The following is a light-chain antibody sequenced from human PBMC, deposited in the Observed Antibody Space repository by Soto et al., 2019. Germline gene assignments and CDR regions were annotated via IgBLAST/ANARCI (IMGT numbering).Light chain of an antibody. Sequence: QSALTQPASVSGSPGQSITISCTGTSSDVGSYNLVSWYQQHPGKAPKLMIYEVSKRPSGVSNRFSGSKSANTASLTISGLQADHEADYYCCSYGGRSTYVFGTGTKVTVL. CDR3: CSYGGRSTYV. CDR2: EVS. CDR1: SSDVGSYNL. V-gene: IGLV2-23*02. J-gene: IGLJ1*01.